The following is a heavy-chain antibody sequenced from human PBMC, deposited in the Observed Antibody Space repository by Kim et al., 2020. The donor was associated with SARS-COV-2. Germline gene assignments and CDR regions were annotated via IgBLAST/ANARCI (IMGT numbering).Heavy chain of an antibody. D-gene: IGHD3-10*01. J-gene: IGHJ4*02. CDR2: ISGSGDST. Sequence: GGSLRLSCAASGFTFSSYAMSWVRQAPGKGLEWVSAISGSGDSTYYADSVKGRFTISRDNSKNTLYLQMNSLRAEDTAVYYCASWSGGDFDYWGQGTLVTVSS. V-gene: IGHV3-23*01. CDR3: ASWSGGDFDY. CDR1: GFTFSSYA.